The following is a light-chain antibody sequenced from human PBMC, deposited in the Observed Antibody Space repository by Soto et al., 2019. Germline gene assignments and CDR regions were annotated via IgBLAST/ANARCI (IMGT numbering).Light chain of an antibody. CDR3: QVWDTSSDHVV. Sequence: SYELTQPPSVLVAPGKTARITCGGNNIGSKSVHWYQQKPGQAPVLVIYYDNTRPSGIPERISGSNSGNTATLTFSRVEAGDEADYYCQVWDTSSDHVVFGGGTKVTVL. J-gene: IGLJ2*01. CDR1: NIGSKS. V-gene: IGLV3-21*04. CDR2: YDN.